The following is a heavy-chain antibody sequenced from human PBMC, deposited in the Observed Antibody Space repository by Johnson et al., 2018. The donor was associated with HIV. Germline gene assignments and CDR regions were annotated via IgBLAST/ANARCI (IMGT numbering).Heavy chain of an antibody. CDR2: INWNGGST. CDR3: ARVVHVRFAVAGPSRDAFDI. Sequence: EKLVESGGGLIQPGGSLRLSCAASGFTVSSNYMSWVRQAPGKGLEWVSGINWNGGSTGYADSVKGRFIISRDNAKNSLYLQVNSLRAEDTALYYCARVVHVRFAVAGPSRDAFDIWCQGTMVAVSS. J-gene: IGHJ3*02. CDR1: GFTVSSNY. V-gene: IGHV3-20*04. D-gene: IGHD6-19*01.